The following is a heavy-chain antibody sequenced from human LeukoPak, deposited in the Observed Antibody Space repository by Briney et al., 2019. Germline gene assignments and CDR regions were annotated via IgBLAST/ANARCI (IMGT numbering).Heavy chain of an antibody. D-gene: IGHD6-13*01. V-gene: IGHV4-59*08. CDR3: ARHFSSFDAFDI. CDR1: GGSISSYY. J-gene: IGHJ3*02. CDR2: IYYSGST. Sequence: KSSETLSLTCTVSGGSISSYYWSWIRQPPGKGLEWIGYIYYSGSTNYNPSLKSRVTISVDTSKNQFSLKLSSVTAADTAVYYCARHFSSFDAFDIWGQGTMVTVSS.